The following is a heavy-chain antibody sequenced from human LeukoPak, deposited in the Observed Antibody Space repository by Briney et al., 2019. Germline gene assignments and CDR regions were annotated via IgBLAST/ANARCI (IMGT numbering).Heavy chain of an antibody. D-gene: IGHD3-22*01. J-gene: IGHJ6*03. V-gene: IGHV1-69*05. CDR2: IIPIFGTA. CDR3: ARDPLPYYDSSGYRSYYYYMDV. CDR1: GGTFSSYA. Sequence: SVKVSCKASGGTFSSYAISWVRQAPGQGLEWMGGIIPIFGTANYAQKFQGRVTITTDESTNTAYMELSSLRSEDTAVYYCARDPLPYYDSSGYRSYYYYMDVWGKGATVTVSS.